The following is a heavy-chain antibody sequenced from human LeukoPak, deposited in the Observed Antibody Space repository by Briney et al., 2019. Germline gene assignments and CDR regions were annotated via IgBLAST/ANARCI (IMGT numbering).Heavy chain of an antibody. CDR1: GYTFTSYG. CDR2: ISAYYGNT. J-gene: IGHJ4*02. V-gene: IGHV1-18*01. D-gene: IGHD3-22*01. Sequence: VASVKVSCKASGYTFTSYGISWVRQAPGQGLERMGWISAYYGNTNYAQKLQGRVTMTTDTSTRTAYMVLMSLVSDAPTGYYCATTMIVVVKEPREGGVDYSGQGTLVTVSS. CDR3: ATTMIVVVKEPREGGVDY.